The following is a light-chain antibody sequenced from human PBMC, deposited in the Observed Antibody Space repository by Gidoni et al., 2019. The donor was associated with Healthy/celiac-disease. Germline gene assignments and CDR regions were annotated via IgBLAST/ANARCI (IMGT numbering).Light chain of an antibody. V-gene: IGKV3-20*01. CDR1: QSVSSSY. J-gene: IGKJ2*01. CDR2: CAS. Sequence: EIVLTQSAGTLSLYPGERATLSCRASQSVSSSYLAWYQQKPGQAPGLLIYCASSRATGIPDRVSGSGSGTDFTLTISRLEPEDFAVYYCQQYGSSPYTFGQGTKLEIK. CDR3: QQYGSSPYT.